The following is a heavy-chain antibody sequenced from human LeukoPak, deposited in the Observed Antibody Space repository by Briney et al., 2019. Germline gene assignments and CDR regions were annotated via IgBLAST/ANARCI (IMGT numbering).Heavy chain of an antibody. V-gene: IGHV3-53*01. CDR3: AREGEKADGYNHGLNR. Sequence: GGSLRLSCAATEFTVSRSYMTWVRQAPGKGLEWVSVLRSGGTTEYADTVKGRFTISRDISKNTVYLRMNDLRSEDTAVYFCAREGEKADGYNHGLNRWGQGTLVTVSS. J-gene: IGHJ4*02. D-gene: IGHD5-24*01. CDR2: LRSGGTT. CDR1: EFTVSRSY.